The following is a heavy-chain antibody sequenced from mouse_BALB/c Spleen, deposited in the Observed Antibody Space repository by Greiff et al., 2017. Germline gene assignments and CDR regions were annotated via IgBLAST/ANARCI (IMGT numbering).Heavy chain of an antibody. CDR3: ARLPMITTGYAMDD. CDR2: ISYSGST. CDR1: GDSITSGY. V-gene: IGHV3-8*02. J-gene: IGHJ4*01. D-gene: IGHD2-4*01. Sequence: EVQLQESGPSLVKPSQTLSLTCSVTGDSITSGYWNWIRKFPGNKLEYMGYISYSGSTYYNPSLKSRISITRDTSKNQYYLQLNSVTTEDTATYYCARLPMITTGYAMDDWGQGTSVTVSS.